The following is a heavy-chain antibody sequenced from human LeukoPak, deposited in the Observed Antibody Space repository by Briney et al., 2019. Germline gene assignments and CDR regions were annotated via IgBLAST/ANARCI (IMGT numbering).Heavy chain of an antibody. CDR1: GFTFSSYW. V-gene: IGHV3-74*01. J-gene: IGHJ4*02. Sequence: GGSLRLSCAASGFTFSSYWMHWVRQTPGKGLVWVSRISPDGSSAFSADSVSGRFTISRDNAKNTLYLQMNSLRAEDTAVYYCAKGGSIAVYYFDYWGQGTLVTVSS. CDR3: AKGGSIAVYYFDY. D-gene: IGHD6-19*01. CDR2: ISPDGSSA.